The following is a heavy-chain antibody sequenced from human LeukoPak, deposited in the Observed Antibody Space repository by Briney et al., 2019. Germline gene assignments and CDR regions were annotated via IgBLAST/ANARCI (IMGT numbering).Heavy chain of an antibody. D-gene: IGHD2-15*01. CDR1: GFTFSSYA. J-gene: IGHJ4*02. V-gene: IGHV3-23*01. Sequence: EGSLRLSCAASGFTFSSYAMSWVRQAPGKGLEWVSAISGSGGSTYYADSVKGRFTISRDNSKNTLYLQMNSLRAEDTAVYYCAKAAPGYCSGGSCYSDYWGQGTLVTVSS. CDR2: ISGSGGST. CDR3: AKAAPGYCSGGSCYSDY.